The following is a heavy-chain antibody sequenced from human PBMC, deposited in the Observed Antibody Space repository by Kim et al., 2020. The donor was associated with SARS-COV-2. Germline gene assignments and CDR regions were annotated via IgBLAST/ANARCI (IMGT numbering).Heavy chain of an antibody. CDR3: ARGDFDWLLYYYYGMDV. V-gene: IGHV4-59*09. D-gene: IGHD3-9*01. J-gene: IGHJ6*02. Sequence: KGRVTMSVDTSKNQFSLKLSSVTAADTAVYYCARGDFDWLLYYYYGMDVWGQGTTVTVSS.